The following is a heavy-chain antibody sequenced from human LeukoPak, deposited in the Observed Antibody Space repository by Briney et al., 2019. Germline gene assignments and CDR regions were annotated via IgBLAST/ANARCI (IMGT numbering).Heavy chain of an antibody. CDR1: GFTFSSYA. CDR2: ISYDGSSK. D-gene: IGHD4-17*01. CDR3: AKDSYDYGDGY. J-gene: IGHJ4*02. V-gene: IGHV3-30-3*01. Sequence: GGSLRLSCAASGFTFSSYAMHWVRQAPGKGLEWVAVISYDGSSKYYADSVKGRFTISRDNSKNTLYLQMNGLRAEDTAVYYCAKDSYDYGDGYWGQGTLVTVSS.